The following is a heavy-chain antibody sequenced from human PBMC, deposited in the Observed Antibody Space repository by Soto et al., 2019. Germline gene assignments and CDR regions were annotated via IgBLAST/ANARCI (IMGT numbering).Heavy chain of an antibody. J-gene: IGHJ4*02. V-gene: IGHV3-23*01. CDR2: ISGSGGST. D-gene: IGHD2-15*01. Sequence: GGSLRLSCAASGFTFSSYAMSWVRQAPGKGLEWVSAISGSGGSTYYADSVKGRFTISRDNSKNTLYLQMNSLRAEDTAVYYCAKRRGGYCSGGSCELHYWGQGTLVTVSS. CDR1: GFTFSSYA. CDR3: AKRRGGYCSGGSCELHY.